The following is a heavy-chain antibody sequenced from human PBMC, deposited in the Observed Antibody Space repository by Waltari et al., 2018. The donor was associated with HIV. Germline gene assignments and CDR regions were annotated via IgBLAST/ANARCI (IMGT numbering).Heavy chain of an antibody. V-gene: IGHV1-24*01. CDR1: GYTVTALS. CDR3: AITTVVPPPLDY. J-gene: IGHJ4*02. Sequence: QVQVVQSGAEVKKPGASVKVSCKVSGYTVTALSLYWVRQAPGKGLEWMGGFDPEDGETFYAQKFQGRLTMTEDTSTDTAYMELSSLRSEDTAVYYCAITTVVPPPLDYWGQGTLVTVSS. D-gene: IGHD2-2*01. CDR2: FDPEDGET.